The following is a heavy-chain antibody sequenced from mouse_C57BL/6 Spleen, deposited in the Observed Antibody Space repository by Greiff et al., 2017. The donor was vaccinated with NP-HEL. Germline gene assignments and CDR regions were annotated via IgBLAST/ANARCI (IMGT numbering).Heavy chain of an antibody. V-gene: IGHV1-81*01. CDR1: GYTFTSYG. J-gene: IGHJ2*01. CDR3: ARGYYGNYGYFDY. Sequence: VQLQQSGAELARPGASVKLSCKASGYTFTSYGISWVKQRTGQGLEWIGEIYPRSGNTYYNEKFKGKATLTADKSSSTAYMELRSLTSEDSAVYFCARGYYGNYGYFDYWGKGTTLTVSS. CDR2: IYPRSGNT. D-gene: IGHD2-1*01.